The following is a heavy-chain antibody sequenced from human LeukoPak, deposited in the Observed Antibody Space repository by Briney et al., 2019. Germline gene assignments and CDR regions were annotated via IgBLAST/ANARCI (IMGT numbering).Heavy chain of an antibody. CDR1: GFTFSSYN. CDR2: ISSSSSYI. V-gene: IGHV3-21*01. Sequence: GGSLRLSCAASGFTFSSYNMNWVRQAQGKGLEWVSSISSSSSYIYYADSVKGRFTISRDNAKNSLYLQMNSLRAEDTAVYYCAELGITMIGGVWGKGTTVTISS. J-gene: IGHJ6*04. CDR3: AELGITMIGGV. D-gene: IGHD3-10*02.